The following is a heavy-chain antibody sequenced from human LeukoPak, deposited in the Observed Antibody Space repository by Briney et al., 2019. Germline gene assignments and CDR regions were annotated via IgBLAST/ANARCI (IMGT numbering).Heavy chain of an antibody. CDR1: GFTFSSYA. V-gene: IGHV3-30*04. J-gene: IGHJ6*03. CDR2: ISYDGSNK. CDR3: ARDPPDIYYYYMDV. D-gene: IGHD2-15*01. Sequence: PGRSLRLSCAASGFTFSSYAMHWVRQAPGKGLEWVAVISYDGSNKYYADSVKGRFTISRDNSKNTLYLQMNSLRAEDTAVYYCARDPPDIYYYYMDVWGKGTTVTVSS.